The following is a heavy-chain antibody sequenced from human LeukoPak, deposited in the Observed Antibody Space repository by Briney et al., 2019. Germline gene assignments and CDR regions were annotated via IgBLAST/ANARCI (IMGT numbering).Heavy chain of an antibody. CDR3: ARRVGSGWSDAFDI. J-gene: IGHJ3*02. D-gene: IGHD6-19*01. Sequence: SVKVSCKASGGTFSSYAISWVRQAPGQGLECMGGIIPIFGTANYAQKFQGRVTITRDTSASTAYMELSSLRSEDTAVYYCARRVGSGWSDAFDIWGQGTMVTVSS. CDR2: IIPIFGTA. CDR1: GGTFSSYA. V-gene: IGHV1-69*05.